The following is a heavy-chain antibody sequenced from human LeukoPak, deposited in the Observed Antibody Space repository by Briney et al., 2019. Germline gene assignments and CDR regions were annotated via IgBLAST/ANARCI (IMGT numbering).Heavy chain of an antibody. D-gene: IGHD1-1*01. V-gene: IGHV4-30-2*01. CDR1: GGSISSGGYS. Sequence: SETLSLTCAVSGGSISSGGYSWSWIRQPPGKGPEWIGYVYHSGSTYYNPSLKSRVTISVDRSKNQFSLKLSSVTAADTAVYYCARDQSWNPTQFDYWGQGTLVTVSS. CDR2: VYHSGST. J-gene: IGHJ4*02. CDR3: ARDQSWNPTQFDY.